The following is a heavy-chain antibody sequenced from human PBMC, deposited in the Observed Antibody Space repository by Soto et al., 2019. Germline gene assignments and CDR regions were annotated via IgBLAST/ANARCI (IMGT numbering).Heavy chain of an antibody. CDR3: ARDRWGSYSFDS. V-gene: IGHV1-69*01. CDR2: IIPVFGTA. CDR1: GGVFRNYA. D-gene: IGHD1-26*01. J-gene: IGHJ5*01. Sequence: QVQLVQSGAEVKKPGSSVKVSCKASGGVFRNYAIIWVRQAPGQGLEWMGGIIPVFGTADYPQKFQGRVTITADESTTTAYMELTSLKTEDTAVYFCARDRWGSYSFDSWGQGTLVTVAS.